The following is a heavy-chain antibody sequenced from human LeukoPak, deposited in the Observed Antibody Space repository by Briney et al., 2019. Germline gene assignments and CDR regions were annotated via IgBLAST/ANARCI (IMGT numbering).Heavy chain of an antibody. Sequence: GGSLRLSCAASGFPLSSYSINWVREAPGKGLEWVSYNNIDSITVNYADAVKGRFTISRDNAKNSLYLQMNTLRADDTAVYYCTTAKFDNWGQGTLVTVSS. V-gene: IGHV3-48*01. CDR1: GFPLSSYS. CDR3: TTAKFDN. CDR2: NNIDSITV. J-gene: IGHJ4*02.